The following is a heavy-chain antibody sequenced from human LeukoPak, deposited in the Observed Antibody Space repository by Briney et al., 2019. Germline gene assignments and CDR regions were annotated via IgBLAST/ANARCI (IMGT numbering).Heavy chain of an antibody. D-gene: IGHD6-19*01. V-gene: IGHV1-18*01. J-gene: IGHJ3*02. Sequence: ASVKVSCKASGYTFTSYGISWVRQAPGQGLEWMGWISAYNGNTNFAQKLQGRVTMTTDTSTRTAYMELRSLRSGDTAIYYCARDLGGWYRPDAFDMWGQGTMVTVSS. CDR1: GYTFTSYG. CDR2: ISAYNGNT. CDR3: ARDLGGWYRPDAFDM.